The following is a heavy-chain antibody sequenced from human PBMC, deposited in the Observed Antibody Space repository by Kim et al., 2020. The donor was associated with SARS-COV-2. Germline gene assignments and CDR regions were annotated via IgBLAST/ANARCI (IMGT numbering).Heavy chain of an antibody. V-gene: IGHV4-59*09. D-gene: IGHD3-22*01. CDR3: ARGIVSAGYDALDI. J-gene: IGHJ3*02. Sequence: NPALKSRVTISIDTSKNQLSLKLSSVTAADTAVYYCARGIVSAGYDALDIWGQGTMVTVSS.